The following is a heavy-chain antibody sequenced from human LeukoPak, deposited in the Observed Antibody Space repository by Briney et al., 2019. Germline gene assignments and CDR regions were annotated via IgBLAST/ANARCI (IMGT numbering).Heavy chain of an antibody. CDR3: ARGGYYYDSSGYYTPFDP. V-gene: IGHV4-61*02. Sequence: SQTLSLTCTVSGASISSGSFYWSWIRQPAGKGLEWIGRIYTSGSTTSVSTNYNPSLKSRVTISVDTSKNQFSLKLSSVTAADTAVYYCARGGYYYDSSGYYTPFDPWGQGTLVTVSS. CDR2: IYTSGSTTSVST. J-gene: IGHJ5*02. CDR1: GASISSGSFY. D-gene: IGHD3-22*01.